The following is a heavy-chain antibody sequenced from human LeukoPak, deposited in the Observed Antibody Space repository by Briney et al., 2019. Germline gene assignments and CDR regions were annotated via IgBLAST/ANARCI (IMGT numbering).Heavy chain of an antibody. CDR3: ARRIAAAETFDY. J-gene: IGHJ4*02. CDR2: IYPCESDT. CDR1: GYSFTNYW. Sequence: GESLKISCKGSGYSFTNYWIGWVRQMRGKARKWMGIIYPCESDTRYSSSFQGPVTISADMSISTAYLQWSSLKASESAMYYCARRIAAAETFDYWGQGTLVTVSS. D-gene: IGHD6-13*01. V-gene: IGHV5-51*01.